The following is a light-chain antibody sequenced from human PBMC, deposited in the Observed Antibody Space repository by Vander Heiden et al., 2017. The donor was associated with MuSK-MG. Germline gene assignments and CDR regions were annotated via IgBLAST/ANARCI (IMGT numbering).Light chain of an antibody. CDR2: GAS. V-gene: IGKV3-15*01. CDR3: QQNNNWPPYT. CDR1: QSVSSN. J-gene: IGKJ2*01. Sequence: EVVLTQSPTTRYVSPGERATLSGRASQSVSSNLAWYQQKPGQAPRLLIYGASTRATGIPARFSGSGYGTEFTLTISSRQSEDFAVYYCQQNNNWPPYTFGQGTKLEIK.